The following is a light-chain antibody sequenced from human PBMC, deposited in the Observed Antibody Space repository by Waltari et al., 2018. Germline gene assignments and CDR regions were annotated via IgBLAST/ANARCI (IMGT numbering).Light chain of an antibody. CDR3: SSYAGSSTLV. J-gene: IGLJ3*02. V-gene: IGLV2-11*01. CDR2: DVN. CDR1: SSDVGDSHY. Sequence: QSALTQPRPVSGSPGPSVTIPCTGTSSDVGDSHYVSWYQQNPGKAPKLMIYDVNKRPSGVPYRFSGSKSGNTASLTISGLQPEDEADYYCSSYAGSSTLVFGGGTKLTVL.